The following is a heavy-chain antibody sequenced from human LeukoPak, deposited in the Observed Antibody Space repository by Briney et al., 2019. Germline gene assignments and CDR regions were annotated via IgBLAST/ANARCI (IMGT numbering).Heavy chain of an antibody. D-gene: IGHD1-26*01. V-gene: IGHV6-1*01. CDR2: TYYSSKGYS. J-gene: IGHJ3*02. CDR1: GDSVSSHSAA. Sequence: SQTLSLTCAISGDSVSSHSAAWNWIRQSPSRDLEWLGRTYYSSKGYSHYALSVKRRITINPDTSNNQFSLQLNSVTPEDTAMYYCARDSDTSDAFDIWGQGTMVTVSS. CDR3: ARDSDTSDAFDI.